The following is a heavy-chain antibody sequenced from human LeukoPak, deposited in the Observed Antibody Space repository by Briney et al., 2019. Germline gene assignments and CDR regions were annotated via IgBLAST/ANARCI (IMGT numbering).Heavy chain of an antibody. D-gene: IGHD4-11*01. CDR1: GFTFSSYG. Sequence: PGRSLRLSCAASGFTFSSYGMHWVRQAPGKGLEWVAVISYDGSNKYYADSVKGRFTISRDNSKNTLYLQMNSLRTEDTAVYYCARDPYSNEGYFDYWGQGTQVTVSS. V-gene: IGHV3-30*03. CDR3: ARDPYSNEGYFDY. J-gene: IGHJ4*02. CDR2: ISYDGSNK.